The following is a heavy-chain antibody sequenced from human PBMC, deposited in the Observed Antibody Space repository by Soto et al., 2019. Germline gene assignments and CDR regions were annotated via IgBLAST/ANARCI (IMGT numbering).Heavy chain of an antibody. Sequence: GGSLRLSCAASGFTFSNYAMSWVRQAPGKGLEWVSAISGSGGSTYYADSVKGRFTISRDNSKNTLYLQMNSLRAEDTAVYYCAKGSDYLGRGGGTFDYWGQGTLVTVSS. CDR2: ISGSGGST. J-gene: IGHJ4*02. D-gene: IGHD2-21*01. V-gene: IGHV3-23*01. CDR1: GFTFSNYA. CDR3: AKGSDYLGRGGGTFDY.